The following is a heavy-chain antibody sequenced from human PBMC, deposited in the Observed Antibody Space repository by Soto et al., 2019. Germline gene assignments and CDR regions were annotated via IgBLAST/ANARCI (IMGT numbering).Heavy chain of an antibody. CDR2: IYTSGST. CDR1: GGSISSYY. V-gene: IGHV4-4*07. J-gene: IGHJ4*02. Sequence: SETLSLTCTVSGGSISSYYLSWIRQPAGKGLEWIGRIYTSGSTNYNPSLKSRVTMSVDTSKNQFSLKLSSVTAADTAVYYCARDYYDSSGYYPFDYGGQGTLVTVYS. D-gene: IGHD3-22*01. CDR3: ARDYYDSSGYYPFDY.